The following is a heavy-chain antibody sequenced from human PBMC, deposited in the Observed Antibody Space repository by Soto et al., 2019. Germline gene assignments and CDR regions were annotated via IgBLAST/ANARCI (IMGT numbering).Heavy chain of an antibody. V-gene: IGHV3-49*04. CDR2: IRSKAYGGTT. CDR3: SRGSRKEDCYFPFDY. CDR1: GFTFGDDV. Sequence: GGSLRLSCLSSGFTFGDDVITWVRQAPGKGLEWVGFIRSKAYGGTTEYAASVKGRFTISRDSSKSIAYLQMDSLKPEDTAVYYCSRGSRKEDCYFPFDYWGQGTLVTVSS. J-gene: IGHJ4*02. D-gene: IGHD2-21*01.